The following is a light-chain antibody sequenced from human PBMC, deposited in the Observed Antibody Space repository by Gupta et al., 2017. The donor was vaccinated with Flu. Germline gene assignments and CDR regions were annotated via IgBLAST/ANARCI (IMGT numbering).Light chain of an antibody. V-gene: IGLV1-44*01. CDR3: AASDDSLNGYV. Sequence: QSVLTQPPSASGTPGQRVTIPCSGSSSNIGSNTVNWYQQLPETAPNLLIYSNNQRPSGVPDRFSGSKSGTSASLATSRLQAEDEADYYCAASDDSLNGYVFGTGTKLTVL. CDR2: SNN. CDR1: SSNIGSNT. J-gene: IGLJ1*01.